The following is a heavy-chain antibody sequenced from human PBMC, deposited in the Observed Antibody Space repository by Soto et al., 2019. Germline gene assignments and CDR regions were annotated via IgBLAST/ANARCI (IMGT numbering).Heavy chain of an antibody. Sequence: ASVKVSCKASGGTFSSYAISWVRQAPGQGLEWMGGIIPIFGTANYAQKFQGRVTITADESTSTAYMELSSLRSEDTAVYYCAKWFGEIFSSSEKYYYYYYGMDVWGQGTTVTVSS. V-gene: IGHV1-69*13. D-gene: IGHD3-10*01. J-gene: IGHJ6*02. CDR3: AKWFGEIFSSSEKYYYYYYGMDV. CDR1: GGTFSSYA. CDR2: IIPIFGTA.